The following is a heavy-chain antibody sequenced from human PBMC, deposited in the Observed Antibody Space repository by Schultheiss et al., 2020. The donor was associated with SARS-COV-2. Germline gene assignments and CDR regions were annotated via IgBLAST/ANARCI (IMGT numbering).Heavy chain of an antibody. CDR1: GFTVSSNY. J-gene: IGHJ4*02. D-gene: IGHD3-10*01. CDR3: AKASGIDY. V-gene: IGHV3-30*18. Sequence: GGSLRLSCAASGFTVSSNYMSWVRQAPGKGLEWVAVISYDGSNKYYADSVKGRFTISRDNSKNTLYLQMNSLRAEDTAVYYCAKASGIDYWGQGTLVTVSS. CDR2: ISYDGSNK.